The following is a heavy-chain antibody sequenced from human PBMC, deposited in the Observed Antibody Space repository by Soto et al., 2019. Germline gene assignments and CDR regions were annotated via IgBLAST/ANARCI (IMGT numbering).Heavy chain of an antibody. Sequence: QVQLQESGPGLVKPSETLSLTCTVSGGPISSYYWSWIRQPPGKGLEWIGYIFYSGSTNYNPSLKSRVTISVDTSKNQFSLRLSSVTAGDTAVYYCARGRGETVVVPDAPKAGNHYYGMDVWGQGTTVSVSS. CDR2: IFYSGST. J-gene: IGHJ6*02. CDR1: GGPISSYY. CDR3: ARGRGETVVVPDAPKAGNHYYGMDV. V-gene: IGHV4-59*01. D-gene: IGHD2-2*01.